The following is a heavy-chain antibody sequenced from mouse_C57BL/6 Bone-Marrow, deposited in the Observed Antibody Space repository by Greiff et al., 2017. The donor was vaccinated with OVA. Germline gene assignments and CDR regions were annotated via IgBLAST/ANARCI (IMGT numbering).Heavy chain of an antibody. CDR1: GYSITSGYY. J-gene: IGHJ1*03. Sequence: EVQLQQSGPGLVKPSQSLSLTCSVTGYSITSGYYWNWIRQFPGNQLEWMGYISYDGSNNYNPSLKNRNSITRDTSKNKFFLTLNSVTTEDTATYYCARYYYGSSYWYFDVWGTGTTVTVSS. V-gene: IGHV3-6*01. D-gene: IGHD1-1*01. CDR3: ARYYYGSSYWYFDV. CDR2: ISYDGSN.